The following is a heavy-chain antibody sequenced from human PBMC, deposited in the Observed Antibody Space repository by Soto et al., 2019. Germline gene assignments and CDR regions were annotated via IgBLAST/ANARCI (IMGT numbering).Heavy chain of an antibody. V-gene: IGHV1-69*13. J-gene: IGHJ4*02. D-gene: IGHD5-12*01. CDR2: IIPIFGTP. CDR3: ATNEGRDGYSFDY. Sequence: SVKVSCKASGVTFSRQDMRWVRQAPGQGLEWMGGIIPIFGTPQYAEKFQDRVTITADESTSTATMELGSLTSEDTAVYYCATNEGRDGYSFDYWGQGTLVTVSS. CDR1: GVTFSRQD.